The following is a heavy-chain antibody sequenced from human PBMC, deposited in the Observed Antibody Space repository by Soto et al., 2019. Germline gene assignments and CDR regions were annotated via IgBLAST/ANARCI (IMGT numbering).Heavy chain of an antibody. Sequence: QITLKESGPTLVRPTQTLMLTCAFSGFLLSTNGVGVGWIRQPPGKALEWLAVIYWDDSKHYSPSLRSRLTITKDTSKNQVVLTMTNMDPMDTGTYYCAHKGPEDWPLDYWGQGTLVTVSS. CDR1: GFLLSTNGVG. J-gene: IGHJ4*02. CDR2: IYWDDSK. V-gene: IGHV2-5*02. D-gene: IGHD3-9*01. CDR3: AHKGPEDWPLDY.